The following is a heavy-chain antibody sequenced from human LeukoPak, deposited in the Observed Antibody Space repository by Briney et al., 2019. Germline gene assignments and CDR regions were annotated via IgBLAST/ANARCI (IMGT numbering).Heavy chain of an antibody. V-gene: IGHV1-46*01. CDR1: GYTFTSYY. CDR3: ARDRGIHDYGGHSGPGYYFDY. Sequence: ASVKVSCKASGYTFTSYYMHWVRQAPGQGLEWMGIINPSGGSTTYAQKFQGRVTMTRDMSTSTVSMELSSLRSEDTAVYYCARDRGIHDYGGHSGPGYYFDYWGQGTLVTVSS. D-gene: IGHD4-23*01. CDR2: INPSGGST. J-gene: IGHJ4*02.